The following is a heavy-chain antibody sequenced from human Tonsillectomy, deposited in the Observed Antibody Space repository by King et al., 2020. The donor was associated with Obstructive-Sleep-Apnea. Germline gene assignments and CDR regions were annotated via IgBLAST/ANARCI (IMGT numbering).Heavy chain of an antibody. V-gene: IGHV3-15*01. CDR2: IKCNADGGTT. D-gene: IGHD6-13*01. CDR3: TTDPFTGYSSRDTGY. CDR1: GFTFSNAW. Sequence: VQLVESGGGLVKPGGSLRLSCAASGFTFSNAWMNWVRQAPGKGLEWVGRIKCNADGGTTDYAAFVKGRFTIPRDDSKNTLYLQMNSLKTEDTAVYYCTTDPFTGYSSRDTGYWGQGTLVTVSS. J-gene: IGHJ4*02.